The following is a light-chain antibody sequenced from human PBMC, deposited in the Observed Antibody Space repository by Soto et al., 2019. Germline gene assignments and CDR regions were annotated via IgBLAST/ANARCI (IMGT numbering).Light chain of an antibody. CDR2: DAS. V-gene: IGKV3-11*01. CDR1: QSVSSY. J-gene: IGKJ2*01. CDR3: QQRGNWPPRYT. Sequence: EIVLTQSPATLSLPPGERATLSCRASQSVSSYLDWYQHKPGQAPRLLIYDASNRATGIPARFSGSGSGTDFALTISSLEPEDFAVYYCQQRGNWPPRYTFGQGTKLEIK.